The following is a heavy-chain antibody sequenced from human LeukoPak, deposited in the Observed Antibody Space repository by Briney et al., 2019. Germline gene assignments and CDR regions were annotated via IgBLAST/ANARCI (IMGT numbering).Heavy chain of an antibody. D-gene: IGHD2-2*01. V-gene: IGHV3-23*01. Sequence: PGWSLRLSCASSGFTFSSYAMSLGRQAPGKLLEWFSAISGSGGSTYYADSVNGRFTISRDNSKNTLYLQMNSLRAEETAVYYCAKGSRAHVPAAHFDYWGQGSLVTVSS. CDR2: ISGSGGST. J-gene: IGHJ4*02. CDR1: GFTFSSYA. CDR3: AKGSRAHVPAAHFDY.